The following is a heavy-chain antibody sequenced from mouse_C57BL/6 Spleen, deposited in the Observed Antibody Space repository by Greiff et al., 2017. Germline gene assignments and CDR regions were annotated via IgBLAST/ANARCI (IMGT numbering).Heavy chain of an antibody. J-gene: IGHJ4*01. CDR2: IDPSDSET. Sequence: VQLQQPGAELVRPGSSVKLSCKASGYTFTSYWMHWVKQRPIQGLEWIGNIDPSDSETHYNQKFKDKATLTVDKSSSTAYMQLSSLTSEDSAVYYCARRDYYGSSYAMDYWGQGTSVTVSS. CDR3: ARRDYYGSSYAMDY. CDR1: GYTFTSYW. D-gene: IGHD1-1*01. V-gene: IGHV1-52*01.